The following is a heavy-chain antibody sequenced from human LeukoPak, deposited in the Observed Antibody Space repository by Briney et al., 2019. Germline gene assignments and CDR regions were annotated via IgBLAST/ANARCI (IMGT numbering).Heavy chain of an antibody. J-gene: IGHJ3*02. CDR1: GGSFSGYY. CDR3: ARDGFAGPRNAFDI. V-gene: IGHV4-30-2*01. CDR2: IYHSGST. D-gene: IGHD1-14*01. Sequence: SETLSLTCAVYGGSFSGYYWSWIRQPPGKGLEWIGYIYHSGSTYYNPSLKSRVTISVDRSKNQFSLKLSSVTAADTAVYYCARDGFAGPRNAFDIWGQGTMVTVSS.